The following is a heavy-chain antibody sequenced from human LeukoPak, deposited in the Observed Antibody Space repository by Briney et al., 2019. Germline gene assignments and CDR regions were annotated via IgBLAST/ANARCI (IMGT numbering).Heavy chain of an antibody. CDR1: GGSISSYY. CDR3: ARGQWLAEYNWFDP. Sequence: SETLSLTCTVSGGSISSYYWSWIRQPPGKGLEWIVDIYYSGSTNYNPYLKGRVPISRDTSKNHCSLKLSSVTAADTAVYYCARGQWLAEYNWFDPWGQGTLVTVSS. J-gene: IGHJ5*02. V-gene: IGHV4-59*12. CDR2: IYYSGST. D-gene: IGHD6-19*01.